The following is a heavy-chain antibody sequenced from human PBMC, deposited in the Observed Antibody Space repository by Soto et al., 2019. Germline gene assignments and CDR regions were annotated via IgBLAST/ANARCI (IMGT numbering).Heavy chain of an antibody. Sequence: QVQLQQWGAGLLKPSETLSLTCAVYGGSFSGYSWTWIRQPPGTGLEWIGEINHTGSTNYNPSLKSRVTISVDTSKNQFSLKLPSVTAADTAGYHCARDKITGLFDYWGQGTLVTVSS. CDR2: INHTGST. J-gene: IGHJ4*02. V-gene: IGHV4-34*01. CDR1: GGSFSGYS. CDR3: ARDKITGLFDY. D-gene: IGHD2-8*02.